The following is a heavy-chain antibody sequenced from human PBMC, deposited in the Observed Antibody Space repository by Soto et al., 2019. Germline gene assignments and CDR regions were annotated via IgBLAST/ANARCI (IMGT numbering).Heavy chain of an antibody. CDR2: IIPIFGTA. Sequence: QVQLVQSGAEVKKPGSSVKVSCKASGGTFSSYAISWVRQAPGQGLEWMGGIIPIFGTANYAQKFQGRVTITADKSTSTAYMEMSSLRSEDTAVYYCARDGEMATNYYYCGMDVWGQGTTVTVSS. J-gene: IGHJ6*02. CDR1: GGTFSSYA. V-gene: IGHV1-69*06. CDR3: ARDGEMATNYYYCGMDV. D-gene: IGHD5-12*01.